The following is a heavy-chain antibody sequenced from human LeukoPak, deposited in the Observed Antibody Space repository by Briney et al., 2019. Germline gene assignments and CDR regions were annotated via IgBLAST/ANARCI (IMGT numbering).Heavy chain of an antibody. D-gene: IGHD2-2*01. V-gene: IGHV3-11*04. CDR3: ARDCSSTSWFRNYYYYGMDV. J-gene: IGHJ6*02. Sequence: GGSLRLSCAASGFTFSDYYMTWVRQAPGKGLEWLSYITNRGDTVFYADSVKGRFTVSRDNAKRSLYLQMNSLRAEDTAVYYCARDCSSTSWFRNYYYYGMDVWGQGTTVTVSS. CDR1: GFTFSDYY. CDR2: ITNRGDTV.